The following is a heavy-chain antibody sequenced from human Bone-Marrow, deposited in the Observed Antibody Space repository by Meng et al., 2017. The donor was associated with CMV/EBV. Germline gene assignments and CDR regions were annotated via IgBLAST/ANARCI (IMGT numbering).Heavy chain of an antibody. V-gene: IGHV4-34*01. CDR1: GGSFSGYY. CDR2: INHSGST. Sequence: SETLSLTCAVYGGSFSGYYWSWIRQPPGKGLEWIGEINHSGSTNYNPSLKSRVTISVDKSKNQFSLKLSSVTAADTALYYCAKCSAGTMRDYWGPGTRVTVSS. J-gene: IGHJ4*02. D-gene: IGHD3-10*02. CDR3: AKCSAGTMRDY.